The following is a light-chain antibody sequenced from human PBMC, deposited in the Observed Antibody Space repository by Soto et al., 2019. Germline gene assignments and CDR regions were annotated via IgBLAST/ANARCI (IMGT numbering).Light chain of an antibody. CDR1: QTVNRNY. CDR3: QQYIDSPRT. CDR2: GVS. Sequence: EIILTQSPGTLALSPGDGATLSCRASQTVNRNYLAWYHQRPGQPPRLLIYGVSNRASGVPDRFSGDGSGTEFTLTIGRLVPDDFGVYYCQQYIDSPRTFGQGTRVEVK. V-gene: IGKV3-20*01. J-gene: IGKJ1*01.